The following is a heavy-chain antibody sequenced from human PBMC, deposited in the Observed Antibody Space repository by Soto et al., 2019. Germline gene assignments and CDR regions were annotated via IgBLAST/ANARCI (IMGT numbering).Heavy chain of an antibody. CDR1: GFTFSSYD. CDR2: IGTAGDT. J-gene: IGHJ6*02. V-gene: IGHV3-13*01. D-gene: IGHD3-3*01. CDR3: ARMWTGVVIRNYGMDV. Sequence: GGSLRLSCAASGFTFSSYDMHWVRQATGKGLEWVSAIGTAGDTYYPGSVKGRFTISRENAKNSLYLQMNSLRAEDTAVYYCARMWTGVVIRNYGMDVWGQGTTVTVSS.